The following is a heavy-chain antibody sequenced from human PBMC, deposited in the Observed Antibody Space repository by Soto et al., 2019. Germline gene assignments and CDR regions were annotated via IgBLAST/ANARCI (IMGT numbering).Heavy chain of an antibody. V-gene: IGHV3-13*01. CDR3: ARGGGGDYYDYVWGSYRSHDAFDI. CDR2: IGTAGDT. Sequence: EVQLVESGGGLVQPGGSLRLSCAASGFTFSSYDMHWVRQATGKGLEWVSAIGTAGDTYYPGSVKGRFTISRENAKNPLYHQMKSLRAEDTAVYYCARGGGGDYYDYVWGSYRSHDAFDIWGQGTMVTVSS. CDR1: GFTFSSYD. D-gene: IGHD3-16*02. J-gene: IGHJ3*02.